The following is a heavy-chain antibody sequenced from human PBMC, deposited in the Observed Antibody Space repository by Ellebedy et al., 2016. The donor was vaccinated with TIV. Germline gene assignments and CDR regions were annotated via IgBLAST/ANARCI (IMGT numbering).Heavy chain of an antibody. CDR3: SRTHTNTVAENNWFDP. D-gene: IGHD1-14*01. CDR2: IYYSGST. Sequence: MPSETLSLTCAVSGYSISSSNWWGWFRQPPGKGLEGIGYIYYSGSTYYNPSLKSRVTMLVDTSKNQFSLKLSSVIAVDTAVYYCSRTHTNTVAENNWFDPWGKGTLVTVSS. CDR1: GYSISSSNW. J-gene: IGHJ5*02. V-gene: IGHV4-28*01.